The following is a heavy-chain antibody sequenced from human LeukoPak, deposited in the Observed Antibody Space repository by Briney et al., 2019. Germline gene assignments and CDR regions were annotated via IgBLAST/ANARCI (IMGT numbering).Heavy chain of an antibody. D-gene: IGHD2-15*01. CDR2: ISSNGGST. V-gene: IGHV3-64*01. J-gene: IGHJ4*02. CDR3: ARSRWPAFDY. Sequence: GGSLRLSCAASGFTFSSYAMHWVRQAPGKGLEYVSAISSNGGSTYYANSVKGRFTISRDNSKNTLYLQMGSLSAEDMAVYCCARSRWPAFDYWGQGTLVTVSS. CDR1: GFTFSSYA.